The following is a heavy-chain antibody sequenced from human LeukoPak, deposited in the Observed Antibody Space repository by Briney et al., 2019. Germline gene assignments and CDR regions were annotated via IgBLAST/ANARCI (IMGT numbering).Heavy chain of an antibody. D-gene: IGHD3-22*01. CDR1: GYTFSGYY. J-gene: IGHJ4*02. CDR2: IKPDSSGT. V-gene: IGHV1-2*02. Sequence: GASVKVSCKASGYTFSGYYMYWVRQAPGQGLEWMGWIKPDSSGTNYAQKFQGRVTMTRDTSISTAYMELSRLRSDDTAIYYCARGDYYDTSGYYPGPFDYWGQGTLVTASS. CDR3: ARGDYYDTSGYYPGPFDY.